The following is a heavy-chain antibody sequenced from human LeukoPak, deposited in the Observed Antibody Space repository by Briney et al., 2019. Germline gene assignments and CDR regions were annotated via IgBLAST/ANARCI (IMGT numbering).Heavy chain of an antibody. CDR1: GFTFSYYS. V-gene: IGHV3-21*01. CDR2: ISDSSTYI. Sequence: GGSLRLSCAASGFTFSYYSMNWVRQAPGKGLEWVSSISDSSTYIYYADSLKGRFTISRDNSRNTLYLQMNSLRAEDTAVYYCAKPKMGVGAYYWGQGTLVTVSS. J-gene: IGHJ4*02. CDR3: AKPKMGVGAYY. D-gene: IGHD1-26*01.